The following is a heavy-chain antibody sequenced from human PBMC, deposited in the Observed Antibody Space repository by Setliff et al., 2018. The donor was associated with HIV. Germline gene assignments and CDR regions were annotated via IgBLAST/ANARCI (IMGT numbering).Heavy chain of an antibody. V-gene: IGHV3-NL1*01. CDR1: GFTFSDFG. D-gene: IGHD6-25*01. CDR2: IYSDGST. Sequence: LRLSCAASGFTFSDFGMHWVRQAPGKGLEWVSTIYSDGSTYHRDSVKGRFTLSRDNSKNTVYLQVGSLRPDDTAMYYCARSRPYNSALDYWGQGTLVTVSS. J-gene: IGHJ4*02. CDR3: ARSRPYNSALDY.